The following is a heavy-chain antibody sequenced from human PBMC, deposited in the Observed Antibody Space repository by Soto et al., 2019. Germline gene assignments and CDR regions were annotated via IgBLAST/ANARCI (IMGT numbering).Heavy chain of an antibody. D-gene: IGHD2-15*01. J-gene: IGHJ5*01. Sequence: SETLSLTCSVSGDSISSVDYFWAWIRQPPGQALEYIGYIYKSATTHYNPSFESRVAISLDTSKSQFSLNVTSVTAADTAVYFCARGRYCLTGRCFPNWLDSWGQGTLVTVSS. CDR2: IYKSATT. CDR3: ARGRYCLTGRCFPNWLDS. CDR1: GDSISSVDYF. V-gene: IGHV4-30-4*01.